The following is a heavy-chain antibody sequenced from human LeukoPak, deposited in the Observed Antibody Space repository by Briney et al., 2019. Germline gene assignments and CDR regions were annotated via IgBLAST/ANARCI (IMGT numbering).Heavy chain of an antibody. J-gene: IGHJ4*02. CDR2: ISYDGSNK. CDR1: GFAFSSYA. Sequence: GGSLRLSCAASGFAFSSYAMHWVRQAPGKGLEWGAVISYDGSNKYYADSVKGRFTISRDNSKNTLYLQMNSLRAEDTAVYYCARAGSYSSGWYGDYWGQGTLVTVSS. D-gene: IGHD6-19*01. V-gene: IGHV3-30-3*01. CDR3: ARAGSYSSGWYGDY.